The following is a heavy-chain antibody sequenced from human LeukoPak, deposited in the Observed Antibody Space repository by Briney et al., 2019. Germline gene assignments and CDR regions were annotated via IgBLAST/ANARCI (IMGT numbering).Heavy chain of an antibody. CDR1: GFTFSSYS. CDR2: ISSSSSYI. Sequence: AGGSLRLSCAASGFTFSSYSMNWVRQAPGKGLEWVSSISSSSSYIYYADSVKGRFTISRDNAKNTLYLQMNSLRAEDTAVYYCAKRSVAGTRPPYYFDYWGQGTLVTVSS. J-gene: IGHJ4*02. D-gene: IGHD6-19*01. CDR3: AKRSVAGTRPPYYFDY. V-gene: IGHV3-21*04.